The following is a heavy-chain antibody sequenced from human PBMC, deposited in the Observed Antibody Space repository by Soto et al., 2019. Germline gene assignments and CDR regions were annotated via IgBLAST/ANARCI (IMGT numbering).Heavy chain of an antibody. CDR1: GYNFAAYW. CDR2: TFPIDSNV. CDR3: ARLGFNYDFLSGYYNVHHYYGIDV. V-gene: IGHV5-51*01. D-gene: IGHD3-3*01. J-gene: IGHJ6*02. Sequence: GESLKISCKVSGYNFAAYWIGWVRHMPGKGLEWMGITFPIDSNVKYSPSFQGQVTISADKSINTVYLQWSSLKASDTATYYCARLGFNYDFLSGYYNVHHYYGIDVWGQGTTVTVSS.